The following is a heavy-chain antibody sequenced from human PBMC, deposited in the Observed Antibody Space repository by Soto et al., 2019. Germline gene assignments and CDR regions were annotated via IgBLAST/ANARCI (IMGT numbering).Heavy chain of an antibody. CDR2: ITSSNTYI. Sequence: EVQLVESGGGLVQPGGSLRLSCVASGFTLSSYSMSWVRQAPGKGLEWVSSITSSNTYIHYGDSVKGRFAISRDNGKNSLYLQMSSLRAEETAVYFCARDTNVSGSGSGVDCWGQGTLVTVSS. D-gene: IGHD3-10*01. CDR3: ARDTNVSGSGSGVDC. CDR1: GFTLSSYS. V-gene: IGHV3-21*06. J-gene: IGHJ4*02.